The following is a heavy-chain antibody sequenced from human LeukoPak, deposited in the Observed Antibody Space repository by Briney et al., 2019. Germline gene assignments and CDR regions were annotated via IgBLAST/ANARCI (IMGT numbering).Heavy chain of an antibody. CDR3: ARTQTRDYYDSSGYYFDY. CDR1: GGTFSSYA. CDR2: IIPIFGTA. V-gene: IGHV1-69*13. Sequence: ASVKVSCKASGGTFSSYAISWVRQAPGQGLEWMGGIIPIFGTANYAQKFQGRVTITADESTSTAYMELSSLRSEDTAVYYCARTQTRDYYDSSGYYFDYWGQGTLVTVSS. D-gene: IGHD3-22*01. J-gene: IGHJ4*02.